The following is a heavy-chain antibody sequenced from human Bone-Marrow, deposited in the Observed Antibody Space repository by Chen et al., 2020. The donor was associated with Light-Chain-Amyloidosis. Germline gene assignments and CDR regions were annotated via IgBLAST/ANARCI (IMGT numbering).Heavy chain of an antibody. Sequence: QLQLQESGPGVVKPWETLSLTCTVSGGSICSISYYWGWIRQPPGKGLEWDGSIYYSGGADNNPSLRSRVTISVDTTKNQFSLKLSSVTAANTAVYYCARHSIFGVVIMGVPPSSPFDYWGQGTLVTVSS. CDR1: GGSICSISYY. CDR2: IYYSGGA. CDR3: ARHSIFGVVIMGVPPSSPFDY. D-gene: IGHD3-3*01. V-gene: IGHV4-39*01. J-gene: IGHJ4*02.